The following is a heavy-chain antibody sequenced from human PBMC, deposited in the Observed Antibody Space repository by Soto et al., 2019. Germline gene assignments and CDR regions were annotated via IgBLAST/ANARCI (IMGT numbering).Heavy chain of an antibody. CDR1: GYTFTSYG. CDR2: INACNGNT. Sequence: SSVKVSCKASGYTFTSYGMRWVRQAPGQGLEGMGWINACNGNTKYAQKFQGRVTITTDTSASTAYMELSSLRSEDTAVYYCARYTYAAGAGYSGKGTLVPVS. J-gene: IGHJ4*02. D-gene: IGHD2-2*02. V-gene: IGHV1-3*01. CDR3: ARYTYAAGAGY.